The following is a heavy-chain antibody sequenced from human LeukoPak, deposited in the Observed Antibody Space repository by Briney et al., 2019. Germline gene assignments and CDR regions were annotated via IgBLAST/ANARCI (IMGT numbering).Heavy chain of an antibody. J-gene: IGHJ4*02. CDR3: ARLHGPGSYDIDY. CDR2: INHSGST. CDR1: GASFSGYY. Sequence: PSETLSLTCAVYGASFSGYYWSWIRQPPGKGLEWIGEINHSGSTNYNPSLKSRVTISVDTSKNQFSLKLTSVTAADTAVYYCARLHGPGSYDIDYWGEGTPVTVSS. V-gene: IGHV4-34*01. D-gene: IGHD3-10*01.